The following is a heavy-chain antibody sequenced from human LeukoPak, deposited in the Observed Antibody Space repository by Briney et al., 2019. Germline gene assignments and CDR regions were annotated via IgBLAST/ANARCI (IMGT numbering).Heavy chain of an antibody. D-gene: IGHD2-21*02. V-gene: IGHV4-34*01. Sequence: KPWETLSLTCALYGGSFSGYYWSCIRQPPGKGLEWIGEINHTGSTNYNPSLKSRVTISVDTSKNQFSLKLSSVTAADTAVYYCAGLRVVVTDQYNVYYYYGMDVWGQGTTVTVSS. CDR2: INHTGST. CDR1: GGSFSGYY. CDR3: AGLRVVVTDQYNVYYYYGMDV. J-gene: IGHJ6*02.